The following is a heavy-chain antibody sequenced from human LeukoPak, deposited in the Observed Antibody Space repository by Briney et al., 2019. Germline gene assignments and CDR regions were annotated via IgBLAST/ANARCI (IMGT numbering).Heavy chain of an antibody. V-gene: IGHV1-2*02. J-gene: IGHJ4*02. CDR1: GYTFTAYY. Sequence: ASVKVSCKASGYTFTAYYMHWVRQAPGQGLEWMGWINPNSGGTNYAQKFQGRVTMTRDTSISTAYMELSSLRSEDTAVYYCARQWFGELALEGYWGQGTLVTVSS. D-gene: IGHD3-10*01. CDR2: INPNSGGT. CDR3: ARQWFGELALEGY.